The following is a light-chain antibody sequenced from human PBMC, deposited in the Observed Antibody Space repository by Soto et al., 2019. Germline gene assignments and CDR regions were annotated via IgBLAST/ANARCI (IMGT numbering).Light chain of an antibody. V-gene: IGLV2-8*01. CDR2: EVN. J-gene: IGLJ1*01. Sequence: QSALTQPPSASGSPGQSVTISCTGTSSDVGAYNYVSWYQQHPGKVPKLMVYEVNKWPSGVPDRFSGSKSGNTASLTVSGLQAEDEADYYCTSYAGGNNIFGTGTKVTVL. CDR3: TSYAGGNNI. CDR1: SSDVGAYNY.